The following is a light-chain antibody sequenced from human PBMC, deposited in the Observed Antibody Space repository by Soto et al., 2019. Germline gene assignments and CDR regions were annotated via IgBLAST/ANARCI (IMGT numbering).Light chain of an antibody. CDR3: SSYTTSSTRV. CDR1: SSDVGGYNY. J-gene: IGLJ1*01. Sequence: QSALTQPASVSGSPGQSITISCTGTSSDVGGYNYVSWYQQHPGKDPKLMIYEVSNRPSGVSNRFSGFKSGNTASLTISGLQAEDEADYYCSSYTTSSTRVFGTGTKVTVL. V-gene: IGLV2-14*01. CDR2: EVS.